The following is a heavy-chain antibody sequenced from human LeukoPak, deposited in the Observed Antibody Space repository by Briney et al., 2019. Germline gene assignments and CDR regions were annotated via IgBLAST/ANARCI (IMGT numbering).Heavy chain of an antibody. Sequence: PSQTLSLTCTVSGGSISSGDYYWRSLRQALGKGLEWIAYICYSGSTYYNPSIKSRVTISVNTSNNHSSLKLSSATAADTDVYYCGSLKVGATWFVDYYYYGMDVWGQGPTVPVSS. V-gene: IGHV4-30-4*01. J-gene: IGHJ6*02. CDR3: GSLKVGATWFVDYYYYGMDV. CDR1: GGSISSGDYY. D-gene: IGHD1-26*01. CDR2: ICYSGST.